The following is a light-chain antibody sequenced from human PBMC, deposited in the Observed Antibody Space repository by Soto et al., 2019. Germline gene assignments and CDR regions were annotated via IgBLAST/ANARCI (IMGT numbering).Light chain of an antibody. CDR1: QGVSSN. J-gene: IGKJ1*01. CDR3: QDYNNWPLT. CDR2: GAS. Sequence: EIVMTQSPATLSVSPGERATLSCRASQGVSSNLAWYQHKPGQAPRLLIYGASTRATAIPARFSGSGSGAEFTLTISSLQSEDFAVYYCQDYNNWPLTFGQGTKVDIK. V-gene: IGKV3-15*01.